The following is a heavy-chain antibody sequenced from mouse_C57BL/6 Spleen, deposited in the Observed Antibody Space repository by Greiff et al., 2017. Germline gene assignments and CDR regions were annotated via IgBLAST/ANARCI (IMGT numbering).Heavy chain of an antibody. CDR2: IDPETGGT. V-gene: IGHV1-15*01. CDR3: TSRGAYYFDY. Sequence: QVQLQQSGAELVRPGASVTLSCKASGYTFTDYEMHWVKQTPVHGLEWIGAIDPETGGTAYNQKFKGKAILTADKSSSTAYMELRSLTSEDSAVYYCTSRGAYYFDYWGQGTTRTVSS. CDR1: GYTFTDYE. D-gene: IGHD3-1*01. J-gene: IGHJ2*01.